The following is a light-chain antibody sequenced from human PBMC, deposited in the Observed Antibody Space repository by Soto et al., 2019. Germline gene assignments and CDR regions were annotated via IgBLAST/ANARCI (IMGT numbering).Light chain of an antibody. V-gene: IGLV2-14*01. CDR3: SSYTTMDTLV. CDR1: SSDVGGHNY. J-gene: IGLJ2*01. Sequence: QSALTQPASVSGSPGQSITISCTGSSSDVGGHNYVSWYQQYPGKAPKLMIYEVANRPSGVSDRFSGSKSGNTASLTISGLQADEEADYYCSSYTTMDTLVFGGGTKLTVL. CDR2: EVA.